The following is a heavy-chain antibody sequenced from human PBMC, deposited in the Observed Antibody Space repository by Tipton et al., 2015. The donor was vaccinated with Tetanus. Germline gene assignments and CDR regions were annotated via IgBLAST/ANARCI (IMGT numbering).Heavy chain of an antibody. Sequence: TLSLTCAVYGGSFSGYYWSWIRQPPGKGLEWIGEINHSGSTNYNPSLKSRVTISVDTSKNQFSLKLSSVTAADTAVYYCARSPGSYCSGGSCYSDDEYFQHWGQGTLVTVSS. D-gene: IGHD2-15*01. CDR1: GGSFSGYY. J-gene: IGHJ1*01. CDR2: INHSGST. V-gene: IGHV4-34*09. CDR3: ARSPGSYCSGGSCYSDDEYFQH.